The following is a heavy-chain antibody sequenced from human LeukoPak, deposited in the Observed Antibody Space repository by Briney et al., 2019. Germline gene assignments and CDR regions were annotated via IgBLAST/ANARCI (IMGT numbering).Heavy chain of an antibody. Sequence: PSESLSLTCTVSGASINDYYWSWIRPPPGKGLEWIGYIYHSGSTNYIPSLKSRVTISLDTSKNQFSLKLTSVTAADTAVYYCARVASSGWPHFDYWGQGTLVTVSS. CDR1: GASINDYY. V-gene: IGHV4-59*01. J-gene: IGHJ4*02. D-gene: IGHD6-19*01. CDR2: IYHSGST. CDR3: ARVASSGWPHFDY.